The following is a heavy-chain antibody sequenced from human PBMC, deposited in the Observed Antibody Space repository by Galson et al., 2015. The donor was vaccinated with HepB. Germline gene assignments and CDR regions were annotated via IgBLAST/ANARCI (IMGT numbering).Heavy chain of an antibody. CDR2: ISGSGGST. Sequence: SLRLSCTASGFTFSSYAISWVRQAPGKGLEWVAAISGSGGSTYYADSVKGRFTISRDKSTNTLYLQMNSLRAEDTAVYYCVKDSVPFSVVVWFDPWGQGTLVTVSS. D-gene: IGHD2-2*01. CDR1: GFTFSSYA. CDR3: VKDSVPFSVVVWFDP. J-gene: IGHJ5*02. V-gene: IGHV3-23*01.